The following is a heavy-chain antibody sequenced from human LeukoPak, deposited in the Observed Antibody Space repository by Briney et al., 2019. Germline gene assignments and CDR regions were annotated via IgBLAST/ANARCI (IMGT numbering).Heavy chain of an antibody. Sequence: TSETLSLTCTVSGGSISDYFWSWIRQPPGKGLEWVGYVFYNGSTNYNPSLKSRVTMSVDTSKNQFSLKLSSVTAADTAVYYCARTSIQLWDWFDPWGQGTLVTVSS. CDR2: VFYNGST. V-gene: IGHV4-59*12. CDR1: GGSISDYF. D-gene: IGHD5-18*01. CDR3: ARTSIQLWDWFDP. J-gene: IGHJ5*02.